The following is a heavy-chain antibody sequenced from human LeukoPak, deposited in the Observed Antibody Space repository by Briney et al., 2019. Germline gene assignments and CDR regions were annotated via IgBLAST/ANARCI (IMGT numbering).Heavy chain of an antibody. CDR2: IYYSGST. J-gene: IGHJ5*02. CDR1: GGSISSSSYY. V-gene: IGHV4-39*07. Sequence: PSETLSLTCTVSGGSISSSSYYWGWIRQPPGKGLEWIGSIYYSGSTYYNPSLRSRVTISVDSSKNQFSLRLSSVTAADTAVYYCARESLTWLQSRTSWFDPWGQGTLVTVSS. D-gene: IGHD5-24*01. CDR3: ARESLTWLQSRTSWFDP.